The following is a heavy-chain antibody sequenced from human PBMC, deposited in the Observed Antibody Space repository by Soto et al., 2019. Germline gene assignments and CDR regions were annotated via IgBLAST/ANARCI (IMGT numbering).Heavy chain of an antibody. J-gene: IGHJ4*02. D-gene: IGHD5-18*01. CDR1: GFTFSNYA. CDR3: TKRRYSYSPPDY. V-gene: IGHV3-23*01. Sequence: EVQLLESGGGLVQPGGSLRLSCAASGFTFSNYAMSWVRQAPGKGLEWVSAIRGSGDGTYYAESVKGRFTISRDNSNNTLYLQLNSLRAEDTAVYYCTKRRYSYSPPDYWGQGTLVTVSS. CDR2: IRGSGDGT.